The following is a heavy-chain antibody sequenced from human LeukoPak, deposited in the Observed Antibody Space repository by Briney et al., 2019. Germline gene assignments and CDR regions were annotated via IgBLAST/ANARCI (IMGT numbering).Heavy chain of an antibody. CDR3: GRNRLGKALET. CDR1: GYTFSDYF. D-gene: IGHD7-27*01. J-gene: IGHJ3*02. Sequence: ASVRVSCKASGYTFSDYFIHWVRQAPGQGLEWRAWGGPGSGDTSYSQKFQGRVTVTRDTSISTAYMELTSLRSDDTAVYFCGRNRLGKALETWGQGTMVTVSS. CDR2: GGPGSGDT. V-gene: IGHV1-2*02.